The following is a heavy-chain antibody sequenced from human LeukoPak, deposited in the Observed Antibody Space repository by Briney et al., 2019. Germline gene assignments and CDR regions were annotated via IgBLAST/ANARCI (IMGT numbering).Heavy chain of an antibody. V-gene: IGHV3-30*03. CDR2: ISYDGSNK. D-gene: IGHD6-19*01. J-gene: IGHJ6*02. Sequence: GRSLRLSCAASGFTFSSYGMHWVRQAPGKGLEWVAVISYDGSNKYYADSVKGRFTISRDNSKNTLYLQMNSLRAEDTAVYYCAREGDSSGWLNSNYYYGMDVWGQGTTVTVSS. CDR1: GFTFSSYG. CDR3: AREGDSSGWLNSNYYYGMDV.